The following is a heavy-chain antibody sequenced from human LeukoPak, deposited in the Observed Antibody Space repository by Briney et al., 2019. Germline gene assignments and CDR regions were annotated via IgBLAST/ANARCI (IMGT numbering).Heavy chain of an antibody. V-gene: IGHV3-23*01. D-gene: IGHD3-10*01. Sequence: GGSLRLSCAASGFTFSSYAMTWVRQAPGKGLEWVSAITGSGGTTYYADSVKGRFTISRDNSKNSLYLQMNSLRTEDTALYYCAKDAGYYYGSGSLGGMDVWGQGTTVTVSS. CDR3: AKDAGYYYGSGSLGGMDV. J-gene: IGHJ6*02. CDR2: ITGSGGTT. CDR1: GFTFSSYA.